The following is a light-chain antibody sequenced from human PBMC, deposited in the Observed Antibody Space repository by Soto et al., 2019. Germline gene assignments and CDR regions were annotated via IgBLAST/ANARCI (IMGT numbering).Light chain of an antibody. J-gene: IGKJ2*01. CDR1: QSVKSNY. Sequence: VLTQSPGTLSLSPGERATLSCRASQSVKSNYLAWYQQKPGQAPRLLIYGASSRATGIPDRFSGSGSGTDFTLSISRLEPEDFAMYYCQQYSASPRTFGQGTKLEMK. CDR3: QQYSASPRT. CDR2: GAS. V-gene: IGKV3-20*01.